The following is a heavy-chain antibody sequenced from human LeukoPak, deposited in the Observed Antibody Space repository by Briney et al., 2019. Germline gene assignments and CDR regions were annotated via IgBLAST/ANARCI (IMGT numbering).Heavy chain of an antibody. CDR3: ARMSTASSWYYSPPFDGFDI. CDR1: GYSFTNYW. J-gene: IGHJ3*02. Sequence: AGESLKISCKGSGYSFTNYWIGWVRQMPGKGLEWMGIIYPGDSDTKYSPSFQGQVTISADKSISTAYLQWSSLKASDTAMYYCARMSTASSWYYSPPFDGFDIWGQGTMVTVSS. CDR2: IYPGDSDT. V-gene: IGHV5-51*01. D-gene: IGHD6-13*01.